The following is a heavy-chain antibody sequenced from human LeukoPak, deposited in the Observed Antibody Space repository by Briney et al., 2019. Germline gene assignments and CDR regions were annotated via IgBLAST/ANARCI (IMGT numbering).Heavy chain of an antibody. J-gene: IGHJ6*02. CDR1: GFTFSSYA. Sequence: PGRSLRLSCAASGFTFSSYAMHWVRQAPGKGLEWVAVISYDGSNKYYADSVKGRFTISRDNSKNTLYLQMNSLRAEDTAVYYCAKDLTYYYGMDVWGQGTTVTVSS. V-gene: IGHV3-30-3*01. D-gene: IGHD3-16*01. CDR2: ISYDGSNK. CDR3: AKDLTYYYGMDV.